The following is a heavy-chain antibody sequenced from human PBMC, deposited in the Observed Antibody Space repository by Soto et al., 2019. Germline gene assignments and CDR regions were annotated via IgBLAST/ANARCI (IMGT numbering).Heavy chain of an antibody. V-gene: IGHV4-59*01. J-gene: IGHJ6*02. CDR2: IYYSGST. Sequence: ETLSLTCTVSGGSISSYYWSWIRQPPGKGLEWIGYIYYSGSTNYNPSLKSRVTISVDTSKNQFSLKLSSVTAADTAVYYCARPVAVDGYGMDVWGQGTTVTGSS. D-gene: IGHD6-19*01. CDR1: GGSISSYY. CDR3: ARPVAVDGYGMDV.